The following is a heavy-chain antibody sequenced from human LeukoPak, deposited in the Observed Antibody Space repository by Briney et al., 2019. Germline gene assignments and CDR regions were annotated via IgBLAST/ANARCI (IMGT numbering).Heavy chain of an antibody. CDR3: ARYYDSSGYFDY. CDR2: ISGSGGST. Sequence: GGSLRLSCAASGFTFSSYAMSWVSQAPGKGLEWVSAISGSGGSTYYADSVKGRFTISRDNSKNTLYLQMNSLRAEDTAVYYCARYYDSSGYFDYWGQGTLVTVSS. D-gene: IGHD3-22*01. J-gene: IGHJ4*02. V-gene: IGHV3-23*01. CDR1: GFTFSSYA.